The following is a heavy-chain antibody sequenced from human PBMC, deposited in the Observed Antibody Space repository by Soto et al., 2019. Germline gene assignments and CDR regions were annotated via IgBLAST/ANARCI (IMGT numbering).Heavy chain of an antibody. J-gene: IGHJ4*01. Sequence: QVQLQQWGAGLLKPSETLSLTCAVYGESFSGYYWSWIRQPPGKGLEWIGEINHSGSTNYNPSLKSRVTMSVDTSKNQFSLKLSSVTAADTAMYYCAGNIVATISSFDYWGHGTLVTVSS. CDR3: AGNIVATISSFDY. D-gene: IGHD5-12*01. V-gene: IGHV4-34*02. CDR1: GESFSGYY. CDR2: INHSGST.